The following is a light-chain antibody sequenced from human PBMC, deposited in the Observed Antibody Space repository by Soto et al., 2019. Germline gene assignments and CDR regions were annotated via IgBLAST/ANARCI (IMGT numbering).Light chain of an antibody. CDR3: QQYGGSPPT. Sequence: EIVITQSPATLSVSPGEGVTLSCRAGQSVRSNLAWYQQKPGQAPRLLIYGASTRATGIPARFSGSGSGTDFTLTINRLEPEDFAVYCCQQYGGSPPTFGQGTKVDIK. CDR2: GAS. V-gene: IGKV3-15*01. CDR1: QSVRSN. J-gene: IGKJ1*01.